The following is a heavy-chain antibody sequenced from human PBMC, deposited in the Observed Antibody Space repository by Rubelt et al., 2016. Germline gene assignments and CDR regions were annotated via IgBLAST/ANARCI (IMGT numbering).Heavy chain of an antibody. Sequence: QVQLQESGPGLVKPSETLSLTCTVSGGSISSYYWSWIRQSPGKGLEWIRYIYYSGSTNFNPSLKSRVAISVDTSKTHFALKRSCVTAADTAVYYCARRGYSYGSYFDYWGQGTLVTVSS. CDR3: ARRGYSYGSYFDY. V-gene: IGHV4-59*08. D-gene: IGHD5-18*01. CDR1: GGSISSYY. J-gene: IGHJ4*02. CDR2: IYYSGST.